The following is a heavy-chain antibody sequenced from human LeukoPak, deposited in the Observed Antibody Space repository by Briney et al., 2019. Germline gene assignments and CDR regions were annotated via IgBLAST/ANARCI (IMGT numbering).Heavy chain of an antibody. J-gene: IGHJ3*02. V-gene: IGHV3-30-3*01. CDR3: ARDLGAFDI. D-gene: IGHD7-27*01. CDR2: ISYDGSNK. CDR1: GFTFSSYA. Sequence: GGSLRLSCAASGFTFSSYAMHWVRQAPGKGLEWVAVISYDGSNKYYADSVKGRFTISRDNSKNTLYLQMNSLRAEDTAVYYCARDLGAFDIWGQGTMVTVSS.